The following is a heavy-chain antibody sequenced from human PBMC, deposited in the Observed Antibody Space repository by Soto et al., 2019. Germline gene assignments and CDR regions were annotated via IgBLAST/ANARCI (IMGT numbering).Heavy chain of an antibody. CDR1: GFNLGSYW. CDR2: INDYGTTI. D-gene: IGHD1-1*01. V-gene: IGHV3-74*01. Sequence: EVQLVESGGGLVQPGGSLRLSCAASGFNLGSYWMHWVRQAPGKGLVWVSRINDYGTTINYAESVEGRFTISRDDAKSAVYLQMNNLRAEDTAVYSCARGGLEAFDDWGQGALVTVSS. CDR3: ARGGLEAFDD. J-gene: IGHJ4*02.